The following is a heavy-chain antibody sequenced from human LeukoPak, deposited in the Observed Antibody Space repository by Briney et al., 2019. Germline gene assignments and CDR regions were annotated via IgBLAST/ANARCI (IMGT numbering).Heavy chain of an antibody. Sequence: GGSLRLSCAASGFTFSTYSMNWVRQAPGKGLEWVSFIRHDSTDLYYADSVKGRFTISRDNVKNSLYLQMNSLTAEDTAVYYCARDWFGETVWGRGTLVTVSS. CDR3: ARDWFGETV. V-gene: IGHV3-48*01. J-gene: IGHJ4*02. CDR2: IRHDSTDL. D-gene: IGHD3-10*01. CDR1: GFTFSTYS.